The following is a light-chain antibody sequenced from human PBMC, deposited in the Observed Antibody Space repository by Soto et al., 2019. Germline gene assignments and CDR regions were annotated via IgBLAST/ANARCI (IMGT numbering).Light chain of an antibody. J-gene: IGLJ1*01. CDR2: EVS. V-gene: IGLV2-23*02. Sequence: QCALTQPASVSGSPGRSITISCTGTSSDVGSYNLVSWYQQHPGKAPKLMIYEVSKRPSGVSNRFSGSKSGNTASLTISGLQAEDEADYYCCSYAGSSTSYVFGTGTKVTVL. CDR3: CSYAGSSTSYV. CDR1: SSDVGSYNL.